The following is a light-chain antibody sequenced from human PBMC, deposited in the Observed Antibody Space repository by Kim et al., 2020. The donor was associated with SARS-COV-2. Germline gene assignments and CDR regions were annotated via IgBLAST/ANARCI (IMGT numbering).Light chain of an antibody. CDR2: DAS. CDR1: QSVSKF. J-gene: IGKJ3*01. CDR3: QQRNNWPFT. V-gene: IGKV3-11*01. Sequence: LSPGEGATLSCRASQSVSKFLAWYQQKPGQAPRLLISDASNRAAGIPARFSGSWSGTDFTLTISSLEPEDFAVYYCQQRNNWPFTFGPGTKVDIK.